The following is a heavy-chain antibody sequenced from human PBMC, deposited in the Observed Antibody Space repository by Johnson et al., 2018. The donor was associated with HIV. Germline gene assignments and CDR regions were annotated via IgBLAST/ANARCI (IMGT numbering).Heavy chain of an antibody. Sequence: QVQLVESGGGVVQPGRSLRLSCAASGFTFSSYAMHWVRQAPGKGLEWVAVISYDGSNKYYADSVKGRFTISRDNSKNTLYLQMNSLRAEDTAVYYCASDRTPLANVDAFDLWGQGTMVTFSS. CDR3: ASDRTPLANVDAFDL. CDR2: ISYDGSNK. V-gene: IGHV3-30*04. D-gene: IGHD3-3*02. J-gene: IGHJ3*01. CDR1: GFTFSSYA.